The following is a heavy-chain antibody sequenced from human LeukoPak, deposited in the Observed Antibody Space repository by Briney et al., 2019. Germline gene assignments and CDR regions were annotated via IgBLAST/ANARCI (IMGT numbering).Heavy chain of an antibody. CDR1: GFTFSSYA. CDR2: ISGSGGST. V-gene: IGHV3-23*01. CDR3: AKDKGYSSGWYFNWFDP. Sequence: GGSLRLSCAASGFTFSSYAMSWVRQAPGKGLEWVSAISGSGGSTYCADSVKGRFTISRDNSKNTLYLQMNSLRAEDTAVYYCAKDKGYSSGWYFNWFDPWGQGTLVTVSS. D-gene: IGHD6-19*01. J-gene: IGHJ5*02.